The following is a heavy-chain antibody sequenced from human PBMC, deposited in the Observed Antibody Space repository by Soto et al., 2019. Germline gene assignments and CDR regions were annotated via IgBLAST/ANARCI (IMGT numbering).Heavy chain of an antibody. D-gene: IGHD2-21*01. J-gene: IGHJ3*02. V-gene: IGHV3-23*01. CDR2: MGGSNGDT. Sequence: PGGSLRLSCEASGFIFSNYAMSWVRQAPGKGLEWVAGMGGSNGDTYYADSVRGRFAISRDNSKSTLFLQMNSLRAEDTAVYCCAKDRVNHNSVWDPFDIWGQGTMVTVSS. CDR1: GFIFSNYA. CDR3: AKDRVNHNSVWDPFDI.